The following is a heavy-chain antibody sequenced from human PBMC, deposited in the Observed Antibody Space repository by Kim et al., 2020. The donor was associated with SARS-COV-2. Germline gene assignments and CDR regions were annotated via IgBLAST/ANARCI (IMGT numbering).Heavy chain of an antibody. D-gene: IGHD6-19*01. J-gene: IGHJ5*01. CDR1: GYFFSTYD. CDR3: ARTTSGWPNWFDS. CDR2: VTPSSGNT. V-gene: IGHV1-8*02. Sequence: ASVKVSCMASGYFFSTYDINWVRQTSGQGLEWLGWVTPSSGNTGYAQKFQGRVTVTRDNSIRTAYLELSNLRSEDTAVYYCARTTSGWPNWFDSWGQGSLVPV.